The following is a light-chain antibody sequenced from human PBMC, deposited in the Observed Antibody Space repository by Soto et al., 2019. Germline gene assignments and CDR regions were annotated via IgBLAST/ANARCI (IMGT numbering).Light chain of an antibody. CDR3: HQYSLTPYT. Sequence: DIVMTQSPDSLAVSLGERATINCKSSQSVLYSPNNKNYLAWYQQKPGQPPKLLIYWASTRESGVPGRFSGSGSATDFTLAISSLQAEDVAVYFCHQYSLTPYTFGQGTKLEIK. CDR2: WAS. CDR1: QSVLYSPNNKNY. J-gene: IGKJ2*01. V-gene: IGKV4-1*01.